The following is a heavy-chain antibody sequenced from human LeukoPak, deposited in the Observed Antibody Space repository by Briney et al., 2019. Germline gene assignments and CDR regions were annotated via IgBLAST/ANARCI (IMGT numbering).Heavy chain of an antibody. CDR1: GYTFTSYG. V-gene: IGHV1-18*01. D-gene: IGHD3-10*01. CDR2: ISAYNGNT. J-gene: IGHJ5*02. Sequence: GASVKVSCKASGYTFTSYGISWVRQAPGQGLEWMGWISAYNGNTNYAQKFQGRVTITADKSTSTAYMELSSLRSEDTAVYYCARETGSLKDYYGSGSYSNWFDPWGQGTLVTVSS. CDR3: ARETGSLKDYYGSGSYSNWFDP.